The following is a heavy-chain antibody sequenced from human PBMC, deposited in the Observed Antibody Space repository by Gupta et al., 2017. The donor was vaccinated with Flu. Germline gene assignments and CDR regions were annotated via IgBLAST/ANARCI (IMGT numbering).Heavy chain of an antibody. CDR1: GFTFYNYA. J-gene: IGHJ4*02. D-gene: IGHD6-19*01. V-gene: IGHV3-23*01. CDR2: ISGSGNTP. CDR3: AKDVGWTVAGCLDY. Sequence: EVQLLESGGGLIQPGGSLRLSCAASGFTFYNYAMTWVRQAPGKGLECVSSISGSGNTPYYADSVKGRFTISRDNSKNTLYLQMNSLRADDTAVYYCAKDVGWTVAGCLDYWGQGTLVTVS.